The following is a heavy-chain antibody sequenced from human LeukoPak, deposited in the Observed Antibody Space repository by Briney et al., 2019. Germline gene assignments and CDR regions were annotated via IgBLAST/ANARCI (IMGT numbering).Heavy chain of an antibody. V-gene: IGHV4-59*01. D-gene: IGHD2-21*01. Sequence: PSETLSLTCSVSGGSISGYYWSWLRQPPGKELEWIGYIYYSGSTNYNPSLKSRVTISLDTSKNQFSLKLSSVTPADTAVYYCARYSNAYAGARWFDHWGQGTLVTVS. J-gene: IGHJ5*02. CDR3: ARYSNAYAGARWFDH. CDR1: GGSISGYY. CDR2: IYYSGST.